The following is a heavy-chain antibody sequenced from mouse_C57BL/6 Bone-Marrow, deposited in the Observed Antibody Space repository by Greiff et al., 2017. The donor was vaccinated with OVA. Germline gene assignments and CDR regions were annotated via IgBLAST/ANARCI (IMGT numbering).Heavy chain of an antibody. J-gene: IGHJ4*01. V-gene: IGHV1-19*01. Sequence: VQLQQSGPVLVKPGASVKMSCKASGYTFTDYYMNWVKQSHGKSLEWIGVINPYNGGTSYNQKFKGKATLTVDKSSSTAYMELNSLTSEDSAVYYCASITTVSYYYAMDYWGQGTSVTVSS. CDR1: GYTFTDYY. CDR2: INPYNGGT. D-gene: IGHD1-1*01. CDR3: ASITTVSYYYAMDY.